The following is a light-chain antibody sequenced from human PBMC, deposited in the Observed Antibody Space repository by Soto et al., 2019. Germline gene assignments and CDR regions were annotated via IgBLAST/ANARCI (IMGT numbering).Light chain of an antibody. J-gene: IGKJ1*01. Sequence: DIQMTQSPSTLSSFVGDRVTITCRASQGIGVRLAWYQQKPGKAPKLLIYDASNLQTGVPSRFSGSGSGTEFTLTISSLHPDDFATYYCQHAHNFPLTYGQGTKV. CDR3: QHAHNFPLT. CDR1: QGIGVR. V-gene: IGKV1-5*01. CDR2: DAS.